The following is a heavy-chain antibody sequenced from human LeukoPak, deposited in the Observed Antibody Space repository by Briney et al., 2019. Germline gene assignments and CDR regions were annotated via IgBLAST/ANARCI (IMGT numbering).Heavy chain of an antibody. V-gene: IGHV4-39*07. J-gene: IGHJ4*02. CDR1: GGSISSSGYY. CDR2: IFYSGST. Sequence: PWETLSLTCTASGGSISSSGYYWGRMRPPPGQGLEWIVSIFYSGSTYYNPSLKSRVTILVDTSKRQYSLKVSSVTAADTAVYYCARRTRGFFDYWGQGILVTVSS. D-gene: IGHD2-2*01. CDR3: ARRTRGFFDY.